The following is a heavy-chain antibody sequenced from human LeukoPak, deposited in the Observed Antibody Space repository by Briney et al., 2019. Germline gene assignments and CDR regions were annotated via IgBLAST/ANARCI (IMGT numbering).Heavy chain of an antibody. CDR2: IYYSGST. J-gene: IGHJ3*02. Sequence: SETLSLTCTVSGGSISSYYWSWIRQPPGKGLEWIGYIYYSGSTNYNPSLKSRVTISVDTSKNQFSLKLSSVTAADTAVYYCARSVPLWFGELSSAFDIWGQGTMVTVSS. CDR3: ARSVPLWFGELSSAFDI. V-gene: IGHV4-59*12. CDR1: GGSISSYY. D-gene: IGHD3-10*01.